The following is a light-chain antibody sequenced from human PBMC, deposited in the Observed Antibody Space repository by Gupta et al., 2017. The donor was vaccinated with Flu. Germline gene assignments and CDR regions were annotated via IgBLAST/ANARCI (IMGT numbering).Light chain of an antibody. Sequence: TVTLTCGLSSGSVSTKYYSSWYQQTPGQAPRTLIYSTNTRSSGVPDRFSGSILGKKAALTITGAQADDEADYYCELYMGSGISVFGGGTKLTVL. CDR3: ELYMGSGISV. CDR2: STN. V-gene: IGLV8-61*01. J-gene: IGLJ3*02. CDR1: SGSVSTKYY.